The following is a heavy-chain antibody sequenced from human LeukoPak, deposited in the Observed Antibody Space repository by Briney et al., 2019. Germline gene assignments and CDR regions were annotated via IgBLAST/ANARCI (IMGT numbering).Heavy chain of an antibody. CDR3: AGGDSIYRGFYMDV. CDR1: GYTFTSYD. Sequence: GASVKVSCKASGYTFTSYDINWVRQATGQGLEWMGWMNPNSGNTGYAQKFQGRVTITRNTSISTAYMELSSLRSEDTAVYYCAGGDSIYRGFYMDVWGKGTTVTVSS. CDR2: MNPNSGNT. J-gene: IGHJ6*03. V-gene: IGHV1-8*03. D-gene: IGHD3-10*01.